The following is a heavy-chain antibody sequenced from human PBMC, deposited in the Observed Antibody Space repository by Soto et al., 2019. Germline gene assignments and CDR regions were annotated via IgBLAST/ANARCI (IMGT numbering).Heavy chain of an antibody. CDR1: GYTFTSYG. CDR3: ARVVIGPEYYFDY. V-gene: IGHV1-18*04. CDR2: ISPYNHNT. J-gene: IGHJ4*02. D-gene: IGHD3-16*01. Sequence: GSSVKVSCKASGYTFTSYGFSWVRQAPGQGLEWMGWISPYNHNTNYAQKLQGRVTMTTDTSTSTAYMELRSLRSDDTAVYYCARVVIGPEYYFDYWGQGTLVTVSS.